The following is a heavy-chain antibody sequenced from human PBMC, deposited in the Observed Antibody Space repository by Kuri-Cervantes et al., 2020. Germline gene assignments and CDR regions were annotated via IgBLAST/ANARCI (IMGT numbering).Heavy chain of an antibody. CDR2: IYTSGST. J-gene: IGHJ6*02. CDR1: GGSISSYY. CDR3: ARGDDDYDYYYYYGMDV. D-gene: IGHD4-17*01. Sequence: GSLRLSCTVSGGSISSYYWSWIRQPAGKGLEWIGRIYTSGSTNYNPSLESRVTMSVDTSKNQFSLKLSSVTAADTAVYYCARGDDDYDYYYYYGMDVWGQGTTVTVSS. V-gene: IGHV4-4*07.